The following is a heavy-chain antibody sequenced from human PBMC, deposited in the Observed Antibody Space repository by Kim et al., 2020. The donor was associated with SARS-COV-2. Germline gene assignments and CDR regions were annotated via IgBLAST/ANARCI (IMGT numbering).Heavy chain of an antibody. CDR1: GYTFSTYT. J-gene: IGHJ4*02. V-gene: IGHV1-3*01. CDR2: INVGET. Sequence: ASVKVSCKASGYTFSTYTMQWVRQAPGQRLEWMGYINVGETKYSHMFQGRVTITHDTSAHTAYLELSSLRAEDTAVYYCAREPMGSKYLDYWGQGTLVTVSS. D-gene: IGHD2-8*01. CDR3: AREPMGSKYLDY.